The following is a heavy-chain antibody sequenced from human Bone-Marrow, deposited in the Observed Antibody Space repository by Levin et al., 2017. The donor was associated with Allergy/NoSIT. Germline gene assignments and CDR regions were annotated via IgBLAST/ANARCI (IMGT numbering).Heavy chain of an antibody. CDR2: IKSKTDGGTT. CDR3: TTYTYYDILTGYYRGFVY. V-gene: IGHV3-15*01. Sequence: PGGSLRLSCAASGFTFSNAWMSWVRQAPGKGLEWVGRIKSKTDGGTTDYAAPVKGRFTISRDDSKNTLYLQMNSLKTEDTAVYYCTTYTYYDILTGYYRGFVYWGQGTLVTVSS. CDR1: GFTFSNAW. D-gene: IGHD3-9*01. J-gene: IGHJ4*02.